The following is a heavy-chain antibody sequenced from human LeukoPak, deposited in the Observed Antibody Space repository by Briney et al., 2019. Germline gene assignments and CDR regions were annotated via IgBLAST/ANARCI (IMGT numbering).Heavy chain of an antibody. CDR2: IYYSGST. CDR3: ARAATAYYYYYMDV. Sequence: SETLSLTCTVSGGSISSSSYYWGWIRQPPGKGLELIGSIYYSGSTYYNPSLKSRVTISVDTSKNQFSLKLSSVTAADTAVYYCARAATAYYYYYMDVWGKGTTVTASS. V-gene: IGHV4-39*07. D-gene: IGHD4-11*01. J-gene: IGHJ6*03. CDR1: GGSISSSSYY.